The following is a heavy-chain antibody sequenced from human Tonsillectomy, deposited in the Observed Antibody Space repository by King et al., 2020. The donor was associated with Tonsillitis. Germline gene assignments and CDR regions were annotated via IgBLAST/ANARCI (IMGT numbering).Heavy chain of an antibody. Sequence: VQLVESGGGVVRPGGSLRLSCAASGFTFGDYGMSWVRQAPGKGLEWVSGINWNGGSTGYADSVKGRFTISRDNAKNSLYLQMNSLRAEDTALYYCARDRSYGSGSYRPLDYWRQGTLVTVSS. CDR3: ARDRSYGSGSYRPLDY. J-gene: IGHJ4*02. V-gene: IGHV3-20*04. CDR1: GFTFGDYG. CDR2: INWNGGST. D-gene: IGHD3-10*01.